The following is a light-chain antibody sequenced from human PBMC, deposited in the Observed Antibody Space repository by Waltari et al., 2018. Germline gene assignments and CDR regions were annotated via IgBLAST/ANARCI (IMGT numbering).Light chain of an antibody. CDR3: GTWDSSLSGAV. Sequence: QSVLTQPPSVSAAPGQRVTIPCPGGSSNIGTNYVSWYRQFPGSAPKLLIYEDTERPAGVPGRFSGSKSGTSATLDITGLQPGDEAEYYCGTWDSSLSGAVFGGGTLLTVL. J-gene: IGLJ7*01. V-gene: IGLV1-51*02. CDR1: SSNIGTNY. CDR2: EDT.